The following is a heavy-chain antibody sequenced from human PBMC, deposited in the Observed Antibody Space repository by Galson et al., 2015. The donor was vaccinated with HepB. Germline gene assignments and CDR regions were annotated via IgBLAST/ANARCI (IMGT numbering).Heavy chain of an antibody. CDR1: GFTFSSYD. D-gene: IGHD3-10*01. CDR2: IGTAGDT. V-gene: IGHV3-13*01. Sequence: SLRLSCAASGFTFSSYDMHWVRQATGKGLEWVSTIGTAGDTYYPGSVRGRSTISRENAKNSLYLQMNSLRAGDTAVYYCASSLPGDYGSGSGAFDIWGQGTMVTVSS. J-gene: IGHJ3*02. CDR3: ASSLPGDYGSGSGAFDI.